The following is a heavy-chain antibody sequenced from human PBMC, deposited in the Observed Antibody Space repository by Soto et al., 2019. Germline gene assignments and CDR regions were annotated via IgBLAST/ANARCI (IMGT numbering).Heavy chain of an antibody. CDR3: ARHNYGSGSTYFDY. J-gene: IGHJ4*03. CDR1: GGSISSYY. D-gene: IGHD3-10*01. CDR2: IYYSGST. Sequence: SETLSLTCTVSGGSISSYYWSWIRQPPGKGLEWIGDIYYSGSTNYNPSLKSRVTISVDKSKNQFSLKLKSVTAADTAVYYCARHNYGSGSTYFDYWGQGTTVTVSS. V-gene: IGHV4-59*08.